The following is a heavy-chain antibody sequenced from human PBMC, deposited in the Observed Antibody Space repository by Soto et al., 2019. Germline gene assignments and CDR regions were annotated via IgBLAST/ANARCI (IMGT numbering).Heavy chain of an antibody. V-gene: IGHV3-53*04. CDR2: IYSGGTS. D-gene: IGHD3-10*01. Sequence: EVQLVESGGGLVQPGGSLRLSCAASGFTFSTNYMSWVRQAPGKGLEWVSLIYSGGTSSYAGSVKGRFTISRHNSNNTLYLQMNSLRPEDTAVYYCARHLRLVGFGEYDLWGRGTLVTVSS. CDR1: GFTFSTNY. J-gene: IGHJ2*01. CDR3: ARHLRLVGFGEYDL.